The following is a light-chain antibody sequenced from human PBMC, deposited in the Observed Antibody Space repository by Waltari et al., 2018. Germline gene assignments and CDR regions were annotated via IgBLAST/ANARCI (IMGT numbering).Light chain of an antibody. J-gene: IGKJ2*01. CDR3: QQYAALPRT. CDR1: QSVSSSY. Sequence: VSPQSPATLSLSPGETATLSCRASQSVSSSYLAWYQQKPGQAPRLLIYDASRRATGLAERCSGSGSGTDFTQIISRLEPEVFVFYCCQQYAALPRTFGQGTRLEIK. V-gene: IGKV3D-20*01. CDR2: DAS.